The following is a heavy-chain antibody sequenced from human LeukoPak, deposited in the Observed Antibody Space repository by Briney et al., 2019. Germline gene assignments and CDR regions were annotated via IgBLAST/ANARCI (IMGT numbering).Heavy chain of an antibody. Sequence: SETLSLTCTVSGGSISGYYWSWIRQPPGKRLEWVGYIYDSGSTNYNPSLKSRVTMSVDTSRNQFSLKLRSTTPADTAVYYCTRTSSATAIDYWGQGTLVTVSS. CDR2: IYDSGST. D-gene: IGHD1-1*01. CDR3: TRTSSATAIDY. V-gene: IGHV4-59*01. J-gene: IGHJ4*02. CDR1: GGSISGYY.